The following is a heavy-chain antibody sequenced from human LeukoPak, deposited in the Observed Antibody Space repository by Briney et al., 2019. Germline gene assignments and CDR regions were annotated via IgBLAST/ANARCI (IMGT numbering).Heavy chain of an antibody. Sequence: ASETLSLTCAVYGGSFSGYYWSWIRQPPGKGLEWIGEINHSGSTYYNPSLKSRVTISVDSSKNQFSLKLTSVTAADTAVYYCARERYSSSWYIDYWGQGTLVTISS. CDR2: INHSGST. CDR3: ARERYSSSWYIDY. D-gene: IGHD6-13*01. CDR1: GGSFSGYY. V-gene: IGHV4-34*01. J-gene: IGHJ4*02.